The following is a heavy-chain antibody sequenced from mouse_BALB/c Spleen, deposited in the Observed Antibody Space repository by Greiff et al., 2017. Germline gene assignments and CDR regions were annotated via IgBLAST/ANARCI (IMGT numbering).Heavy chain of an antibody. CDR1: GYSITSDYA. CDR2: ISYSGST. CDR3: ARGRDYDAAWFAY. V-gene: IGHV3-2*02. D-gene: IGHD2-4*01. J-gene: IGHJ3*01. Sequence: EVKLVESGPGLVKPSQSLSLTCTVTGYSITSDYAWNWIRQFPGNKLEWMGYISYSGSTSYNPSLKSRISITRDTSKNQFFLQLNSVTTEDTATYYCARGRDYDAAWFAYWGQGTLVTVSA.